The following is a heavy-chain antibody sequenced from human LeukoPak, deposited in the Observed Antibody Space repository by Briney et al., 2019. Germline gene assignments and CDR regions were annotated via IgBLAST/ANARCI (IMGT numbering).Heavy chain of an antibody. J-gene: IGHJ5*02. Sequence: GGSLRLSCAASGFTFSSYGMHWVRQTPGKGLEWVAVIWYDGSNKYYADSVKGRFTISRDNSKNTLYLQMNSLRAEDTAVYYCARDNYYGSGEDWFDPWGQGTLVTVSS. CDR2: IWYDGSNK. CDR3: ARDNYYGSGEDWFDP. CDR1: GFTFSSYG. D-gene: IGHD3-10*01. V-gene: IGHV3-33*01.